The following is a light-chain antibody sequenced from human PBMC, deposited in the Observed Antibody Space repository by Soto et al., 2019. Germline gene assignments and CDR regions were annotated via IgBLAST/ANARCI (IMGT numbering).Light chain of an antibody. CDR3: ASYTTSSAFVV. V-gene: IGLV2-18*02. CDR1: SSDVGSYDR. Sequence: QSALTQPSSVSASPGQSVTISCTGTSSDVGSYDRVSWYQQPPGTAPKLMIYEVSNRPSGVPDRFSGSKSGNTASLTISGLQAEDEADYFCASYTTSSAFVVFGGGTQLTVL. CDR2: EVS. J-gene: IGLJ2*01.